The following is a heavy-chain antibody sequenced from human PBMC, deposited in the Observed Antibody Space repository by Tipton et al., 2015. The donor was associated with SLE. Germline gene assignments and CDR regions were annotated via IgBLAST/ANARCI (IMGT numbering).Heavy chain of an antibody. V-gene: IGHV4-4*07. CDR3: ARGWYSRNWEWWFDP. CDR1: GDAITNSY. CDR2: MYFSGVN. D-gene: IGHD6-13*01. Sequence: LRLSCTVSGDAITNSYWRWIRQPVGKGLEWIGRMYFSGVNDYNPSLKSRLTMSIDTSKNQFSLKLNSVTAADTAVYYCARGWYSRNWEWWFDPWGQGTLVTVSS. J-gene: IGHJ5*02.